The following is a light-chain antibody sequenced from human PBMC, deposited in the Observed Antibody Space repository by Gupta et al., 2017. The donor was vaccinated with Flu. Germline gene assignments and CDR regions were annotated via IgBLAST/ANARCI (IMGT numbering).Light chain of an antibody. CDR2: DAS. J-gene: IGKJ4*01. V-gene: IGKV3-11*01. CDR1: QIVSSY. Sequence: EIVLTQSPATLSLSPGERATLSCRASQIVSSYLAWYQQKPGQAPRLLIYDASNSATGIPARFSGSGSGTDFTLTISSLEPEDFAVYYCQQRSNWPLTFGGGTKVEIK. CDR3: QQRSNWPLT.